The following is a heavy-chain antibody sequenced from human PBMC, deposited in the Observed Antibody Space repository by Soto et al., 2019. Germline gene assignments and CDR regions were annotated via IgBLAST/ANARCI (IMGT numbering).Heavy chain of an antibody. CDR2: INPSGGST. V-gene: IGHV1-46*01. J-gene: IGHJ4*02. Sequence: ASVKVSCKASGYTFTSYYMHWVRQAPGQGLEWMGIINPSGGSTSYAQKFQGRVTMTRDTSTSTVYMELSSLRSEDTAVYYCARGDGRGTAMAGYFDYWGQGTLVTVSS. D-gene: IGHD5-18*01. CDR1: GYTFTSYY. CDR3: ARGDGRGTAMAGYFDY.